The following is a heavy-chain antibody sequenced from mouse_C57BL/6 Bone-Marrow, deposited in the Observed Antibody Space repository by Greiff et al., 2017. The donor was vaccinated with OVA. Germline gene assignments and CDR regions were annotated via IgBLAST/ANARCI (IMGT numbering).Heavy chain of an antibody. CDR2: IDPSDSYT. CDR3: AREEGNYYFDY. J-gene: IGHJ2*01. V-gene: IGHV1-69*01. CDR1: GYTFTSYW. Sequence: VQLQQSGAELVMPGASVKLSCKASGYTFTSYWMHWVKQRPGQGLEWIGEIDPSDSYTNYNQKFKGKSTLTVDKSSSTAYMQLSSLTSEDSAVYYCAREEGNYYFDYWGQGTTLTVSS.